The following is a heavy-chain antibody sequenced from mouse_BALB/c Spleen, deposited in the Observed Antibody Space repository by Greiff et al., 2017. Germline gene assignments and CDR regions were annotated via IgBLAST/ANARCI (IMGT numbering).Heavy chain of an antibody. CDR2: INPSSGYT. CDR3: ARGYHYAMDY. J-gene: IGHJ4*01. CDR1: GYTFTSYT. V-gene: IGHV1-4*02. D-gene: IGHD2-2*01. Sequence: VQLQQSAAELARPGASVKMSCKASGYTFTSYTMHWVKQRPGQGLEWIGYINPSSGYTEYNQKFKDKTTLTADKSSSTAYMQLSSLTSEDSAVYYCARGYHYAMDYWGQGTSVTVSS.